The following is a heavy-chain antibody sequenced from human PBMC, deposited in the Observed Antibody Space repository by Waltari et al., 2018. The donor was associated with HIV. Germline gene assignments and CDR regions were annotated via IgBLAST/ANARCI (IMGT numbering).Heavy chain of an antibody. CDR1: GFPFSSYG. Sequence: QVQLVESGGGVVQSGRSLRLSCLTSGFPFSSYGFHWSCQAPGKGLEWVAVVWFDASKEHYAEFVKGRFTIYRDDSKNILHLQMNSLRAEDTALYYCARMAYCGGDCYSVYYFDLWGRGTRVTVSS. CDR2: VWFDASKE. D-gene: IGHD2-21*02. V-gene: IGHV3-33*01. CDR3: ARMAYCGGDCYSVYYFDL. J-gene: IGHJ2*01.